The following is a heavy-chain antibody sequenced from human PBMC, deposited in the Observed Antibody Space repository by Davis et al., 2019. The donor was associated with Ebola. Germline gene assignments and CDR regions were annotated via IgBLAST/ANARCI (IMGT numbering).Heavy chain of an antibody. D-gene: IGHD3-22*01. J-gene: IGHJ4*02. Sequence: SVKVSCKASGGTFSNYGISWVRQAPGQGPDWMGGIIPVFGIPKYAQKFQGRVTITADESTSTAYMELSSLRSEDTAMYYCARDRYSDGSGYFFEQSHWGQGTLVTVSS. CDR2: IIPVFGIP. CDR1: GGTFSNYG. V-gene: IGHV1-69*13. CDR3: ARDRYSDGSGYFFEQSH.